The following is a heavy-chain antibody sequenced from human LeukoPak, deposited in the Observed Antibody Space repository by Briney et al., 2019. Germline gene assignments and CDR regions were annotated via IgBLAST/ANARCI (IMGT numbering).Heavy chain of an antibody. CDR1: GFTFSSYA. Sequence: PGGSLRLSCAASGFTFSSYAMSWVRQAPGKGLEWVSAISGSGGSTYYADSVKGRFTISRDNSKDTLYLQMNSLRAEDTAVYYCAKEGRGYCSSTSCPPHLDYWGQGTLVTVSS. CDR2: ISGSGGST. D-gene: IGHD2-2*01. CDR3: AKEGRGYCSSTSCPPHLDY. J-gene: IGHJ4*02. V-gene: IGHV3-23*01.